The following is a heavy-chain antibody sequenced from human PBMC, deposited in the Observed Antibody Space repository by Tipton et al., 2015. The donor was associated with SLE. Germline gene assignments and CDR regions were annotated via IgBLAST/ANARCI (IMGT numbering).Heavy chain of an antibody. CDR3: ARDRGLRPADYNDMDV. V-gene: IGHV4-34*01. CDR1: GGAFNAYD. Sequence: TLSLTCDFYGGAFNAYDFHWIRQPPGKGLEWIGKINSFGSTNYSPSLKSRVTMSVDTSKNQFSLRLTSVTAADTAVYYCARDRGLRPADYNDMDVWGQGTTVIVSS. J-gene: IGHJ6*02. D-gene: IGHD5-12*01. CDR2: INSFGST.